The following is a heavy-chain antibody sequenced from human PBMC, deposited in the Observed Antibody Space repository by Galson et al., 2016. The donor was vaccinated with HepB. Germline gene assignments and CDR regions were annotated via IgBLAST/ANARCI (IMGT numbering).Heavy chain of an antibody. CDR1: GFTLGSYW. Sequence: SLRLSCAASGFTLGSYWMTWVRQAPGRGLEWVANINHDGSETYYVGSVKGQFIISRDNAKNSLYLQLNTLRAEDTAVYYCARYTYLRAVAGWEGFDYWGQGVLVTVSS. CDR3: ARYTYLRAVAGWEGFDY. CDR2: INHDGSET. J-gene: IGHJ4*02. V-gene: IGHV3-7*01. D-gene: IGHD6-19*01.